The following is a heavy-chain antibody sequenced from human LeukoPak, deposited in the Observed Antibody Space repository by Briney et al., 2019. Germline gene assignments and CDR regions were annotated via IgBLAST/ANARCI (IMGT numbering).Heavy chain of an antibody. CDR1: GYSFTSYW. Sequence: GESLKISCKGSGYSFTSYWIGWVRQMPGKGLEWMGIIYPGDSDTRYSPSFQGQVTISADKSISTAYLQWSSLKASDTAMYYCARHRPYDSSGYYPNYYYYYMDVWGKGTMVTVSS. D-gene: IGHD3-22*01. J-gene: IGHJ6*03. CDR3: ARHRPYDSSGYYPNYYYYYMDV. CDR2: IYPGDSDT. V-gene: IGHV5-51*01.